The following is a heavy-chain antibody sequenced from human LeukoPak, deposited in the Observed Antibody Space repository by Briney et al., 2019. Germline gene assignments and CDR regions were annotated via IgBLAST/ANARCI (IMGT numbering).Heavy chain of an antibody. D-gene: IGHD5-12*01. CDR3: ATHRRSGSGGSENAFEI. CDR1: GGSFSGYY. Sequence: SETLSLTCAVYGGSFSGYYWSWIRQPPGKGLEWIGNIYDSGTTHYNPSLKSRVTISGDTSKNQFSLKLNSVTAADTAIYYCATHRRSGSGGSENAFEIWGQGTMVTVSS. CDR2: IYDSGTT. V-gene: IGHV4-34*01. J-gene: IGHJ3*02.